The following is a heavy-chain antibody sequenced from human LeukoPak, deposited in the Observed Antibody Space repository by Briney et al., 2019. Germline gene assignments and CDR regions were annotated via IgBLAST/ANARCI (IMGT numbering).Heavy chain of an antibody. D-gene: IGHD3-22*01. CDR1: GYTFTSYY. J-gene: IGHJ4*02. Sequence: ASVKVSCKASGYTFTSYYMHWVRQAPGQGLEWMGIINPSGGSTSYAQKFQGRVTMTRDMSTSTVYMELSSLRSEDTAVYYCARDRYYDSSGPSFDYWGQGTLVTVSS. CDR3: ARDRYYDSSGPSFDY. CDR2: INPSGGST. V-gene: IGHV1-46*01.